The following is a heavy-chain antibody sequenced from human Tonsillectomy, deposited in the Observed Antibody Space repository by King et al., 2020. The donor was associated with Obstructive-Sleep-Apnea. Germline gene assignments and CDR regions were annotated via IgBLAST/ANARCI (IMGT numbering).Heavy chain of an antibody. J-gene: IGHJ4*02. CDR1: GCTFSSDA. V-gene: IGHV1-69*01. CDR2: VIPIFGTA. D-gene: IGHD3-3*01. Sequence: VQLVESGAEVKKPGSSVKVSCKAAGCTFSSDAISVVRQDPGQRLDVMGGVIPIFGTANYVQKFQGRGTITAEESTSTAYMELSSLRYEETAVYYCAREGFGVMYYFDYWGQGTLVTVSS. CDR3: AREGFGVMYYFDY.